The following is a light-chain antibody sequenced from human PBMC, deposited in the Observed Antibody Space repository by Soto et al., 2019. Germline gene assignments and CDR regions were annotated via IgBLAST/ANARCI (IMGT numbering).Light chain of an antibody. CDR1: GSNTGAGYD. CDR2: GNS. V-gene: IGLV1-40*01. J-gene: IGLJ2*01. CDR3: QSYDSSLSVV. Sequence: QSVPTQPPSVSGAPGQRATSPCTVRGSNTGAGYDVHWYQRLPVTATKHLIYGNSNRPSGVPDRFSGSKSGTSASLAITGLQAEDEADYYCQSYDSSLSVVFGGGTKLTVL.